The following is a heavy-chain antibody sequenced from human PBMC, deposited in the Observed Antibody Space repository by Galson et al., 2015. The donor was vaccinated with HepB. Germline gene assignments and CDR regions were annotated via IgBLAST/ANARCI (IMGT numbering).Heavy chain of an antibody. CDR2: ISGGGSST. V-gene: IGHV3-23*01. Sequence: SLRLSCAASGFTFSSYAMSWVRLAPGKGLEWVSAISGGGSSTYYADSVKGRFTISRDNSKNTLYLQMNSLRAEDTAVYYCAKGSGYCSGTSCYPDSWGQGTLVTVSS. CDR1: GFTFSSYA. D-gene: IGHD2-2*01. J-gene: IGHJ4*02. CDR3: AKGSGYCSGTSCYPDS.